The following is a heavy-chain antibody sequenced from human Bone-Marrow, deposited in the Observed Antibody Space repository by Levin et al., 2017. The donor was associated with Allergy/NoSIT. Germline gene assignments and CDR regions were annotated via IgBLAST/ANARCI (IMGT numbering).Heavy chain of an antibody. CDR3: ARDSTGRSWYSLDY. CDR1: GGSISSYY. Sequence: SETLSLTCTVSGGSISSYYWSWIRQPPGKGLEWIGYIYYSGSTNYNPSLKSRVTISVDTSKNQFSLKLSSVTAADTAVYYCARDSTGRSWYSLDYWGQGTLVTVSS. J-gene: IGHJ4*02. V-gene: IGHV4-59*01. D-gene: IGHD6-13*01. CDR2: IYYSGST.